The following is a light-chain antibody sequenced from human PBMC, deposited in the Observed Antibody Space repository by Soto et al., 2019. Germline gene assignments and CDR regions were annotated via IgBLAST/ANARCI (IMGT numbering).Light chain of an antibody. Sequence: EIVLTQSPATLSLSPGERATLSCRASQSVSSYLAWYQQKPGQAPRLLIYDASNRATGIPARFSGSGSGTDSTLTISSLEPEDFAVYYCQQRSNWTLTFGQGTKVEIK. CDR3: QQRSNWTLT. CDR1: QSVSSY. CDR2: DAS. V-gene: IGKV3-11*01. J-gene: IGKJ1*01.